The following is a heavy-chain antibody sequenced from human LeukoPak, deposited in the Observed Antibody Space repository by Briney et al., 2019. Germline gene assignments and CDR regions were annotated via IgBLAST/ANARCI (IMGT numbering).Heavy chain of an antibody. J-gene: IGHJ4*02. D-gene: IGHD2-15*01. CDR1: GFTFSSYG. CDR2: IWSDGSTK. V-gene: IGHV3-33*06. CDR3: AKDRGRTWVQVAN. Sequence: GGSLRLSCAASGFTFSSYGMHWVRQAPGKGLEWVAVIWSDGSTKYYADSVKGRFTISRDDSKNTLYLQMNSLRVEDTAVYYCAKDRGRTWVQVANWGQGTLVTVSS.